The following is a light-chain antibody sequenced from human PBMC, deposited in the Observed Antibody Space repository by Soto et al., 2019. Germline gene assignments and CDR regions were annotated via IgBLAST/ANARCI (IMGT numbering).Light chain of an antibody. CDR1: QSVSSN. V-gene: IGKV3-15*01. CDR2: VAS. Sequence: EIVMTQSPATLSVSPGERATLSRRASQSVSSNLAWYQQKPGQAPRLLIYVASIRATGIPARFSGSGSGTEFTLTISSLQSEDFAVYYCQQYNNWPLTFGGGTKVDIK. CDR3: QQYNNWPLT. J-gene: IGKJ4*01.